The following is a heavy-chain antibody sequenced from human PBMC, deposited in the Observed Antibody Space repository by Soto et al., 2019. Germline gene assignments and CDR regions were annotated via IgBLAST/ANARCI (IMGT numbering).Heavy chain of an antibody. D-gene: IGHD1-26*01. CDR1: GFTFSSYA. J-gene: IGHJ4*02. CDR2: ISGSGGST. CDR3: ARRGSGSYYDY. Sequence: EVQLLESGGGLVQPGGSLRLSCAASGFTFSSYAMRWVRQAPVKGLEWVSAISGSGGSTYYADSVKGRFTISRDKSKNTLYLQMYSLRAEDTAVYYCARRGSGSYYDYWGQGTLVTVSS. V-gene: IGHV3-23*01.